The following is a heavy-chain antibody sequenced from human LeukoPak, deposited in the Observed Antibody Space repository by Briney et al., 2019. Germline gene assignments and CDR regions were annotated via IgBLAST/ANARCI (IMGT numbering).Heavy chain of an antibody. V-gene: IGHV3-23*01. CDR3: ARAQAVAGTGGFDP. J-gene: IGHJ5*02. CDR2: ISGSGGSP. Sequence: PGGSLRLSCAASRFTFNSYAMSWVRQAPGKGLEWVSGISGSGGSPFYADSVKGRFTISRDNTKNTVYLQMKSLRDDDTAVYYCARAQAVAGTGGFDPWGQGTLVTVSS. D-gene: IGHD6-19*01. CDR1: RFTFNSYA.